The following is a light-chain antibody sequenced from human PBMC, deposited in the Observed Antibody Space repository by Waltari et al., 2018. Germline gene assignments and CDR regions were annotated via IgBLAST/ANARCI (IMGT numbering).Light chain of an antibody. CDR2: SNN. Sequence: QSVLTQPPSASGTPGQRVTISCSGGSSNIGSYTVNWYQQLPGTAPKLLIYSNNPRPSGVPDRCSGSKSGTSASLAISGLQSEDEADYYCAAWDDSLNGRGVFGGGTKLTVL. V-gene: IGLV1-44*01. J-gene: IGLJ2*01. CDR3: AAWDDSLNGRGV. CDR1: SSNIGSYT.